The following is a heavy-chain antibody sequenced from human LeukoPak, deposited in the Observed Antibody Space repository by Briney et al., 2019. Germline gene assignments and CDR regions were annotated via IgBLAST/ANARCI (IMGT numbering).Heavy chain of an antibody. CDR3: ARDFSSGLFDY. D-gene: IGHD3-22*01. V-gene: IGHV4-59*01. J-gene: IGHJ4*02. CDR1: GGSISSYY. Sequence: SETLSLTCTVSGGSISSYYWSWIRQPPGKGLEWIGYIYYSGSTNYNPSLKSRVTISVDTSKNQFSLKLSSVTAADTAVYYCARDFSSGLFDYWGQGTLVTVSS. CDR2: IYYSGST.